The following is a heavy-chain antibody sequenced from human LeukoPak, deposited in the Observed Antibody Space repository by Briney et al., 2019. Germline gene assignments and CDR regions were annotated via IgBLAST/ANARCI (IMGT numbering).Heavy chain of an antibody. V-gene: IGHV3-30-3*01. D-gene: IGHD3-22*01. CDR1: GFTFGSYS. CDR3: ARDGKSWLPDY. Sequence: PGGSPRLSCAASGFTFGSYSIHWVRQAPGKGLEWVTVISSDGGIEYYADSVKGRFTISRDNSKNTLYLQMNSLRTEDTAVYYCARDGKSWLPDYWGQGTLVTVSS. CDR2: ISSDGGIE. J-gene: IGHJ4*02.